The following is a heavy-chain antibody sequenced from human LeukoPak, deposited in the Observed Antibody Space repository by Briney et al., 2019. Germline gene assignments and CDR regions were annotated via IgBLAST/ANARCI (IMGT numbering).Heavy chain of an antibody. CDR1: GFTFSSYS. V-gene: IGHV3-21*01. CDR3: ARDIVVVPAGYFDL. J-gene: IGHJ2*01. CDR2: ISSSSSYI. D-gene: IGHD2-2*01. Sequence: PGGSLRLSCAASGFTFSSYSMNWVRQAPGKGLEWVSSISSSSSYIYYADSVKGRFTISRDNAKNSLYLQMNSLRAEDTAVYYCARDIVVVPAGYFDLWGRGTLVTVSS.